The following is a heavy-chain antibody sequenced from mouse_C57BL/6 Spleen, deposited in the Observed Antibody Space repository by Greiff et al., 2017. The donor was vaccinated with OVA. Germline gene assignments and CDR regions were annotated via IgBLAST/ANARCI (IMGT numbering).Heavy chain of an antibody. Sequence: QVQLQQSGAELVMPGASVKLSCKASGYTFTSYWMHWVKQRPGQGLEWIGEIDPSDSYTNYNQKFKGKSTLTVDKSSSTAYMQLSSLTSEDSAVYYWARGYFGSSYGGYAMDYWGQGTSVTVSS. CDR2: IDPSDSYT. J-gene: IGHJ4*01. CDR3: ARGYFGSSYGGYAMDY. CDR1: GYTFTSYW. D-gene: IGHD1-1*01. V-gene: IGHV1-69*01.